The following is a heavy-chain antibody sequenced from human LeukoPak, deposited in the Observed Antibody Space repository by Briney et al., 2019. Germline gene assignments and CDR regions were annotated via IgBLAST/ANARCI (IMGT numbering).Heavy chain of an antibody. V-gene: IGHV4-39*01. D-gene: IGHD1-1*01. CDR2: IYYSGST. Sequence: PSETLSLTCTVSGGFISSSSYYWGWIRQPPGKGLEWIGSIYYSGSTYYNPSLKSRVTISVDTSKNQFSLKLSSVTAADTAVYYCASLLENFDYWGQGTLVTVSS. CDR1: GGFISSSSYY. J-gene: IGHJ4*02. CDR3: ASLLENFDY.